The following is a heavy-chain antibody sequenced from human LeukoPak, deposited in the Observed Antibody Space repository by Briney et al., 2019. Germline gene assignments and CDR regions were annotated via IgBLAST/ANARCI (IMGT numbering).Heavy chain of an antibody. J-gene: IGHJ3*02. Sequence: GGSLRLSCAASGFTSSSYWMSWVRQAPGKGLEWVANIKQDGSEKYYVDSVKGRFTISRDNAKNSLYLQMNSLRAEDTAVYYCARIVRGMVMPQNAFDIWGQGTMVTVSS. CDR1: GFTSSSYW. V-gene: IGHV3-7*01. CDR2: IKQDGSEK. CDR3: ARIVRGMVMPQNAFDI. D-gene: IGHD2-8*01.